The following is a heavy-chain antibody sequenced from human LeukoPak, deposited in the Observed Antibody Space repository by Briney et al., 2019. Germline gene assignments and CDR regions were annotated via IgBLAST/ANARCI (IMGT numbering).Heavy chain of an antibody. D-gene: IGHD3-3*01. J-gene: IGHJ4*02. CDR2: INPNSGGT. CDR3: ARDPITIP. CDR1: GYTFTGYY. Sequence: ASVKVSCKASGYTFTGYYMHWVRQAPGQGLEYMGWINPNSGGTNYAQKFQGRVTMTSDTSISTAYMELSSLRSDDTAVYYCARDPITIPWGQGTLVTVSS. V-gene: IGHV1-2*02.